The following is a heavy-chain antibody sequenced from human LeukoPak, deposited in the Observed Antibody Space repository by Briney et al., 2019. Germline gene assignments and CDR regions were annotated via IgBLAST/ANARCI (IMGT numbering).Heavy chain of an antibody. CDR3: ARKDYCGGDCYSKDAFDI. J-gene: IGHJ3*02. CDR1: GGSISSYY. V-gene: IGHV4-59*01. CDR2: IYYSGST. D-gene: IGHD2-21*02. Sequence: PSETLSLTCTVSGGSISSYYWSWIRQPPGKGLEWIGYIYYSGSTNYNPSLKSRVTISVDTSKNQFSLKLSSVTAADTAVYYCARKDYCGGDCYSKDAFDIWGQGTMVTVSS.